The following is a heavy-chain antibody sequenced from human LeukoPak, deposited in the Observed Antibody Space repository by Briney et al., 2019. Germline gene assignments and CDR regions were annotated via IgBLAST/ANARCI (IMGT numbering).Heavy chain of an antibody. CDR2: IYHSGST. J-gene: IGHJ4*02. D-gene: IGHD3-22*01. V-gene: IGHV4-4*02. CDR1: GDSISSSIW. Sequence: WETLSLTCTVSGDSISSSIWWSWVRQPPGKGLEWIGEIYHSGSTNYNPSLKSRVTISVDKSKNEFSLKLTSVTAADTAVYYCARGQTYYYDSSGYRLFFDYWGQGTLVTVSS. CDR3: ARGQTYYYDSSGYRLFFDY.